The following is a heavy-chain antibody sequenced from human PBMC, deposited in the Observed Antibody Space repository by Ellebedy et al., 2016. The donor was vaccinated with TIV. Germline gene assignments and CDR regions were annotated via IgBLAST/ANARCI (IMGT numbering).Heavy chain of an antibody. CDR3: ARRGTMFRRNYYGMDV. J-gene: IGHJ6*02. CDR2: IYPGDSDT. D-gene: IGHD3-10*02. V-gene: IGHV5-51*01. CDR1: GYSFTNYW. Sequence: GESLKISXEGSGYSFTNYWIAWVRQMPGKGLEWMGIIYPGDSDTRYGPSFQGQVTIPADKSISTAYLQWSGLKASDPAIYYCARRGTMFRRNYYGMDVWGQGTTVIVSS.